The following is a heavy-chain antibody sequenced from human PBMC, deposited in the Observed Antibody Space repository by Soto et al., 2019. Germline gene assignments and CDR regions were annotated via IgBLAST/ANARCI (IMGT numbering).Heavy chain of an antibody. D-gene: IGHD4-17*01. Sequence: SETLSLTCAVYGGSFSGYYWSWIRQPPGKGLEWIGEINHSGSTNYNPSLKSRVTISVDTSKNQFSLKLSSVTAADTAVYYCARGTVTTDYWGQGTLVTVSS. CDR2: INHSGST. CDR3: ARGTVTTDY. V-gene: IGHV4-34*01. CDR1: GGSFSGYY. J-gene: IGHJ4*02.